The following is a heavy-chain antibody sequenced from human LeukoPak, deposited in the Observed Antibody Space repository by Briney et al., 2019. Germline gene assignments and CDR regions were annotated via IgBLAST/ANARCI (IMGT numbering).Heavy chain of an antibody. CDR2: IYPGDSDT. V-gene: IGHV5-51*01. CDR1: GYSFTSYW. D-gene: IGHD3-10*01. Sequence: GESLKISCKGSGYSFTSYWIGWVRQMPGKGLEWMGIIYPGDSDTRYSPSLQGQVTISADKSISTAYLQWSSLKASDTAMYYCARLAMVRGVIIRFDPWGQGTLVTVSS. CDR3: ARLAMVRGVIIRFDP. J-gene: IGHJ5*02.